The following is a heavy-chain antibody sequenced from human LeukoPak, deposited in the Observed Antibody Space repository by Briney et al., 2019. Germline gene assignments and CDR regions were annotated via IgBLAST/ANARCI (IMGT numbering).Heavy chain of an antibody. CDR2: IYTSGTT. V-gene: IGHV4-61*02. CDR1: GGSVSSGIYY. D-gene: IGHD2-2*01. CDR3: AAGNCDTTSCYAFDY. J-gene: IGHJ4*02. Sequence: PSETLSLTCTVSGGSVSSGIYYWSWIRQPAGKGLEWIGRIYTSGTTNYNPSLKSRVTISVDTSKNQFSLKLSSVTAADTAVYYCAAGNCDTTSCYAFDYWGQGTLIAVSS.